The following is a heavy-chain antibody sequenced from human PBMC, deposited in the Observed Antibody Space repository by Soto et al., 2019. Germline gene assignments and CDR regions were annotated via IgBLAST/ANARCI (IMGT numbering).Heavy chain of an antibody. CDR1: GFTFSDYY. CDR3: AREPVFGVVPWFDP. CDR2: ISSSGSTI. J-gene: IGHJ5*02. D-gene: IGHD3-3*01. V-gene: IGHV3-11*01. Sequence: LRLSCAASGFTFSDYYMSWIRQAPGKGLEWVSYISSSGSTIYYADSVKGRFTISRDNAKNSLYLQMNSLRAEDTAVYYCAREPVFGVVPWFDPWGQGTLVTVSS.